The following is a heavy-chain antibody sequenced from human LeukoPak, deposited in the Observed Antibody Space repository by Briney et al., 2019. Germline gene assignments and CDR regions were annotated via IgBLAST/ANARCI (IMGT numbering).Heavy chain of an antibody. CDR3: ARARTYYDILTGYVPGRDAFDI. CDR2: IIPIFGTA. V-gene: IGHV1-69*01. Sequence: SVKVSCKASGGTFSSYAISWVRQAPGQGLEWMGGIIPIFGTANYAQKFQGRVTITADESTSTAYMELSSLRSEDTAVYYCARARTYYDILTGYVPGRDAFDIWGQGTMVTVSS. D-gene: IGHD3-9*01. J-gene: IGHJ3*02. CDR1: GGTFSSYA.